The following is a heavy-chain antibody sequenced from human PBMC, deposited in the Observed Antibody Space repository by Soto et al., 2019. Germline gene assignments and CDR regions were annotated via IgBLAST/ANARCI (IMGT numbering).Heavy chain of an antibody. J-gene: IGHJ4*02. CDR2: IYYSGST. D-gene: IGHD3-3*01. V-gene: IGHV4-39*07. Sequence: SETLSLTCTVSGGSISSSSYYWGWIRQPPGKGLEWIGSIYYSGSTYYNPSLKSRVTISVDTSKNQFSLKLSSVTAADTAVYYCARDRPEGDDFWSGIFDYWGQGTLVTVSS. CDR3: ARDRPEGDDFWSGIFDY. CDR1: GGSISSSSYY.